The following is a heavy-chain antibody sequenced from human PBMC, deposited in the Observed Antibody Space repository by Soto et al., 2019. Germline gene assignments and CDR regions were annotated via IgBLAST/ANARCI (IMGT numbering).Heavy chain of an antibody. CDR2: ISGSGGST. CDR1: GFTFSSYG. D-gene: IGHD3-16*01. V-gene: IGHV3-23*01. Sequence: EVQMLESGGGLVQPGGSLRLSCAASGFTFSSYGMSWVRQAPGKGLEWVSGISGSGGSTSYADSVKGRFTISRDNSKNMLYRQMNTLRAEDTAVYSCARYLAQLGVSFDQWGQGTLVTFSS. J-gene: IGHJ4*02. CDR3: ARYLAQLGVSFDQ.